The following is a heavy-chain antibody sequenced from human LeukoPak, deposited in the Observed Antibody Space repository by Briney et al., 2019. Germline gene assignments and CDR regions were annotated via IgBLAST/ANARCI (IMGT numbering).Heavy chain of an antibody. CDR3: ARYKYSYGATDY. CDR1: GFTFSSYD. D-gene: IGHD5-18*01. V-gene: IGHV3-30*03. Sequence: GGSLRLSCVVSGFTFSSYDLHWVRQASGQGLEWVAVISHDGSNKDYAESVKGRFTISRDNPKNTMFLQMNSLRDEDTAVYYCARYKYSYGATDYWGQGTLVTVSS. CDR2: ISHDGSNK. J-gene: IGHJ4*02.